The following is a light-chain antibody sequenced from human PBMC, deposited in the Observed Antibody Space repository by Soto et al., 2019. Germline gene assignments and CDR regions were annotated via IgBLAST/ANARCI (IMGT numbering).Light chain of an antibody. CDR2: LNSDGSH. Sequence: QSVLTQSPSASASLGASVKLTCTLSSGHSNYAIAWHQQQSEKGPRYLMNLNSDGSHSKGDGIPDRFSGSSSGAERYLTISSLPSEDEADYYCQTWGSGIVVFGGGTKLTVL. CDR1: SGHSNYA. CDR3: QTWGSGIVV. V-gene: IGLV4-69*01. J-gene: IGLJ2*01.